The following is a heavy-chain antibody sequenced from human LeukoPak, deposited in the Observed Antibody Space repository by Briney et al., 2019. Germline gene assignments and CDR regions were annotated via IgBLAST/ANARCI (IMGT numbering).Heavy chain of an antibody. Sequence: PSETLSLTCAVYGGSFSGYDWSWIRQPPGKGLEWIGSIYYSGSTYYNPSLKSRVTISVDTSKNQFSLKLSSVIAADTAVYYCAREQHHFDYWGQGTLVTVSS. CDR1: GGSFSGYD. CDR2: IYYSGST. CDR3: AREQHHFDY. V-gene: IGHV4-34*01. J-gene: IGHJ4*02. D-gene: IGHD6-13*01.